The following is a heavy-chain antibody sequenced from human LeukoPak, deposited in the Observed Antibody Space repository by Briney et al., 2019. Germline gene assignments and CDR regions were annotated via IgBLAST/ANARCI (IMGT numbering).Heavy chain of an antibody. D-gene: IGHD3-22*01. CDR3: AKDEEVGYYDSSGYPELGY. V-gene: IGHV3-30*02. CDR1: GFTFSSYG. CDR2: IWYDGSNK. J-gene: IGHJ4*02. Sequence: PGGSLRLSCAASGFTFSSYGMHWVRQAPGKGLEWVAVIWYDGSNKYYADSVKGRFTISRDNSKNTLYLQMNSLRAEDTAVYYCAKDEEVGYYDSSGYPELGYWGQGTLVTVSS.